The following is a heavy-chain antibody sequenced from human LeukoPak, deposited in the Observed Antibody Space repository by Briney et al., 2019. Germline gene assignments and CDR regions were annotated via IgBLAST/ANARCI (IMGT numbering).Heavy chain of an antibody. Sequence: GGSLRLFCAASGFTFSDYYMSWIRQAPGKGLEWVSYISSSSSYTNYADSVKGRFTISRDNAKNSLYLQMNSLRAEDTAVYYCARLLRYYYGSGSPSYFYYWGQGTLVTVSS. CDR1: GFTFSDYY. V-gene: IGHV3-11*03. CDR3: ARLLRYYYGSGSPSYFYY. CDR2: ISSSSSYT. J-gene: IGHJ4*02. D-gene: IGHD3-10*01.